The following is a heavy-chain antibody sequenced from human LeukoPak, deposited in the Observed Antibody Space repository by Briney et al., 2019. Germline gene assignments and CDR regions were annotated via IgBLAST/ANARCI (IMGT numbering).Heavy chain of an antibody. Sequence: SETLSLTCTVSGGSVSSGGYYWSWIRQPPGKGLESIGYIYYSGSTNYNPSLKSRVTISVDTSKNQFSLKLSSVTAADTAVYYCARVNYDSSGSPFDYWGQGTLVTVSS. D-gene: IGHD3-22*01. J-gene: IGHJ4*02. CDR2: IYYSGST. CDR3: ARVNYDSSGSPFDY. V-gene: IGHV4-61*08. CDR1: GGSVSSGGYY.